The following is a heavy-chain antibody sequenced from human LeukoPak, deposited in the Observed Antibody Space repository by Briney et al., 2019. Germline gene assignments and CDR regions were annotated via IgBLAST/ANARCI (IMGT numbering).Heavy chain of an antibody. CDR3: ARSSQNYFDY. CDR2: IIPIFGTA. Sequence: AASVKVSCKASGGTFSSYAINWVRQAPGQGLEWMGGIIPIFGTANYAQKFQGGVTITTDESTSTAYMELSSLRSEDTAVYYCARSSQNYFDYWGQGTLVTVCS. V-gene: IGHV1-69*05. CDR1: GGTFSSYA. J-gene: IGHJ4*02.